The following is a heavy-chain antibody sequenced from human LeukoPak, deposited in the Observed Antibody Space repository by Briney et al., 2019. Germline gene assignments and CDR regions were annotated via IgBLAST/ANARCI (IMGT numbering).Heavy chain of an antibody. CDR1: GFTFSSYS. V-gene: IGHV3-21*01. CDR2: ISSSSSYI. J-gene: IGHJ4*02. D-gene: IGHD3-9*01. CDR3: ARGGLRYFDWFDY. Sequence: GGSLRLSCAASGFTFSSYSMNWVRQAPGKGLEWVSSISSSSSYIYYADSVKGRFTISRDNAKNSLYLQMNSLRAEDTAVYYCARGGLRYFDWFDYWGQGTLVTVSS.